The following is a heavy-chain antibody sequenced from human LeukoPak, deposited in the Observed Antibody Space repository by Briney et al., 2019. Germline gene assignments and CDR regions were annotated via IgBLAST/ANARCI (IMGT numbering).Heavy chain of an antibody. CDR2: IYYSGIT. V-gene: IGHV4-59*01. Sequence: SQTLSLTCTVSGGSISTYYWSWIRQPPGRGLEWIGYIYYSGITDYSPSLKSRVTISIDTSKKQFSLKLSSVTAADTAVYYCARWEASRVAFDIWGQGTFVTVSS. D-gene: IGHD1-26*01. CDR1: GGSISTYY. J-gene: IGHJ3*02. CDR3: ARWEASRVAFDI.